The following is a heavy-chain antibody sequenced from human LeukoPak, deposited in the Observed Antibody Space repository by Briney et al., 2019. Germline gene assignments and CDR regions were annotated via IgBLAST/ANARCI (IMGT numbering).Heavy chain of an antibody. D-gene: IGHD2-15*01. V-gene: IGHV4-59*11. CDR2: ISNSGST. CDR1: GGSLSSHY. J-gene: IGHJ6*03. Sequence: SETLSLTCTVSGGSLSSHYWTWVRQSPGKGLEWIGDISNSGSTNYNPSLKSRVTISIDTSKNQFSLKLSSVTAADTAAYYCGRDDLVGYFSYYYMDVWGKGTTVTVSS. CDR3: GRDDLVGYFSYYYMDV.